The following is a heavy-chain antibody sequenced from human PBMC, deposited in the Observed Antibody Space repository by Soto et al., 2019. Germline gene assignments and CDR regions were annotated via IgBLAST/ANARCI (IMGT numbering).Heavy chain of an antibody. Sequence: SVKVSCKASGGTFSIYAISWVLQAPGQGLEWMGGIIPIFGTANYAQKFQGRVTITADESTSTAYMELSSLRSEDTAVYYCARDPMTTVTTTDYYYYGMDVWGQGTTVTVSS. D-gene: IGHD4-4*01. CDR2: IIPIFGTA. CDR1: GGTFSIYA. J-gene: IGHJ6*02. V-gene: IGHV1-69*13. CDR3: ARDPMTTVTTTDYYYYGMDV.